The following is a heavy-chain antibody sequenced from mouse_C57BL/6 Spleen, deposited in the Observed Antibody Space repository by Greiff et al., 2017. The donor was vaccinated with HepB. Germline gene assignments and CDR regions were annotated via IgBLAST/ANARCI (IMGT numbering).Heavy chain of an antibody. V-gene: IGHV1-15*01. J-gene: IGHJ3*01. CDR3: TRGGESTMVTTGFAY. Sequence: VQLQQSGAELVRPGASVTLSCKASGYTFTDYEMHWVKQTPVHGLEWIGAIDPETGGTAYNQKFKGKAILTADKSSSTAYMELRSLTSEDSVVYYCTRGGESTMVTTGFAYWGQGTLVTVSA. CDR2: IDPETGGT. D-gene: IGHD2-2*01. CDR1: GYTFTDYE.